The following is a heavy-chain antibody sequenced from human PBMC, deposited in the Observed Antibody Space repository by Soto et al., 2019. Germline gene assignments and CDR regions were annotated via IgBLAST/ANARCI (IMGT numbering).Heavy chain of an antibody. Sequence: SETLSLTCTVSGASISSGGHYWSWIRQHPGKGLEWIGYIYYSGNTYYNPSLKSRVLISIDTSKNQFSLRLSSVTAADTAVYYCARDYFGSGSYYTKGTWFDPWGQGALVTVYS. D-gene: IGHD3-10*01. J-gene: IGHJ5*02. CDR2: IYYSGNT. CDR3: ARDYFGSGSYYTKGTWFDP. V-gene: IGHV4-31*03. CDR1: GASISSGGHY.